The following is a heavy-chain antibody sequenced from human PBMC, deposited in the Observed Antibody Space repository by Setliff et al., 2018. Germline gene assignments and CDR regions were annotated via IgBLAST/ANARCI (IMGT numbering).Heavy chain of an antibody. D-gene: IGHD2-21*02. Sequence: PGGSLRLSCAASGFTFSSYAMSWVRQAPGKGLEWVSAISGSGVSTYYADSVKGRFTISRDNSKNTLYLQMNSLRAEDTAVYYCARAFGGNSDAFDIWGQGTMVTVSS. V-gene: IGHV3-23*01. J-gene: IGHJ3*02. CDR3: ARAFGGNSDAFDI. CDR2: ISGSGVST. CDR1: GFTFSSYA.